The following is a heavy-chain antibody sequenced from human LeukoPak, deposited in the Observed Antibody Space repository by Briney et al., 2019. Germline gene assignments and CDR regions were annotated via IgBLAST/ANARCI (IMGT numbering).Heavy chain of an antibody. CDR2: ISGSGGTT. V-gene: IGHV3-23*01. CDR3: AKEGQGERITIFGVVPFDY. J-gene: IGHJ4*02. Sequence: AGGSLRLSCAVSGFTFSSYAMSWVRQAPGKGLERVSAISGSGGTTYYADSVRGRFTISRDNSKNTLYLQMNSLRAEDTAVYYCAKEGQGERITIFGVVPFDYWGQGTLVTVSS. D-gene: IGHD3-3*01. CDR1: GFTFSSYA.